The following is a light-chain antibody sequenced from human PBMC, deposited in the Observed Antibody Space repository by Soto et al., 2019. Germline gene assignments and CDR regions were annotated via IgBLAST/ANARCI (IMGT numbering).Light chain of an antibody. V-gene: IGKV3-20*01. CDR3: QQYGSSPLT. J-gene: IGKJ4*01. CDR2: GAS. CDR1: QSVSSSY. Sequence: ELVLTQSPATLSLSPGARATLSCRASQSVSSSYLAWYQQKPGQAPRLLIYGASSRATGIPDRFSGSGSGTDFTITISRLEPEDGEVYYGQQYGSSPLTFGGGTKVDIK.